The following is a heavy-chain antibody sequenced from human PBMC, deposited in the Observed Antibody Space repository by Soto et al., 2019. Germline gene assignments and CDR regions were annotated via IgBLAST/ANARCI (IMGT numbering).Heavy chain of an antibody. V-gene: IGHV3-9*01. CDR2: ISWNSGSI. J-gene: IGHJ6*03. Sequence: EVQLVESGGGLVQPGRSLRLSCAASGFTFDDYAMHWVRQAPGKGLEWVSGISWNSGSIGYADSVKGRFNISRDKAKNYLYVRIYMLRYEDTKLYFYADSKGVDDNDCMDALGTGIPV. D-gene: IGHD2-8*01. CDR3: ADSKGVDDNDCMDA. CDR1: GFTFDDYA.